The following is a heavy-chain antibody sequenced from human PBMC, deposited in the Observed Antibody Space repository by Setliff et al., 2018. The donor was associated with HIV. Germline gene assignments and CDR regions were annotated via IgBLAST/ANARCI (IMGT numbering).Heavy chain of an antibody. CDR1: GGTFRSHE. J-gene: IGHJ1*01. CDR2: MNTNTGNT. Sequence: ASVKVSCKASGGTFRSHEINWVRQATGQGLEWMGWMNTNTGNTGYAQKFQGRVTMTRDTSISTAYMDLSRLRSDDTAVYYCARDHGMWDYGGNFLLREYFHHWGQGTLVTVSS. D-gene: IGHD4-17*01. CDR3: ARDHGMWDYGGNFLLREYFHH. V-gene: IGHV1-8*02.